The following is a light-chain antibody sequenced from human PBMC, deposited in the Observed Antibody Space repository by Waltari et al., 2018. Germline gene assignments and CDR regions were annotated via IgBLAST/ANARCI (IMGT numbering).Light chain of an antibody. J-gene: IGLJ3*02. V-gene: IGLV2-14*01. CDR3: SSFTTSNTWV. CDR2: EVT. CDR1: RSDIGTSAS. Sequence: QSALTQPASVSGSPGQSITISCPGTRSDIGTSASVCWHQQYPGKAPKVIIYEVTNRPSGVSNRFSASKSGNTASLTISGLQAEDEADYYCSSFTTSNTWVFGGGTALTVL.